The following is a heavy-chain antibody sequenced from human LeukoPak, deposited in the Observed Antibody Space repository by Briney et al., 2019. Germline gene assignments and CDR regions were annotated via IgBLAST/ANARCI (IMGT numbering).Heavy chain of an antibody. CDR3: ARNNWGTDD. CDR2: INNDGSDT. V-gene: IGHV3-74*01. CDR1: GFKFSNHW. Sequence: PGGSLRLSCAASGFKFSNHWMHWVRQSPGKGLVWVARINNDGSDTSHADSVGGRFTISRDNAENTLYLQMNSLRVEDTAMYFCARNNWGTDDWGQGTLVTVSS. J-gene: IGHJ4*02. D-gene: IGHD7-27*01.